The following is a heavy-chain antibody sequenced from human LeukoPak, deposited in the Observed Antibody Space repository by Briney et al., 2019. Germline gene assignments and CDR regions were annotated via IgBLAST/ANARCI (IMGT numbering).Heavy chain of an antibody. CDR3: ARYVMGLDF. Sequence: TSVKVSCKASGFTFTSSAVQWVRQARGQRLEWIGWIVVGSGNTNYAQKSQERVTITRDKSTSTAYMELSRLRSDDTAVYYCARYVMGLDFWGQGTLVTVSS. J-gene: IGHJ4*02. D-gene: IGHD2-8*01. CDR1: GFTFTSSA. CDR2: IVVGSGNT. V-gene: IGHV1-58*01.